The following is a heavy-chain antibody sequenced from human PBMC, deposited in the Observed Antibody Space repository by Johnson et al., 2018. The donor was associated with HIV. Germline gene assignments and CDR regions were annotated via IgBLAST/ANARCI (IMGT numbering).Heavy chain of an antibody. D-gene: IGHD2-8*02. Sequence: VQLVESGGGLVQPGRSLRLSCEASGFTFAHYAMHWVRQAPGKGLEWVSGISWNGGSTAYADSVKGRFTISRDNAKNSLYLQMHSLRVEDTASYYCARDLVGSPRAFDIWGQGTMVTISS. CDR2: ISWNGGST. CDR3: ARDLVGSPRAFDI. J-gene: IGHJ3*02. V-gene: IGHV3-9*01. CDR1: GFTFAHYA.